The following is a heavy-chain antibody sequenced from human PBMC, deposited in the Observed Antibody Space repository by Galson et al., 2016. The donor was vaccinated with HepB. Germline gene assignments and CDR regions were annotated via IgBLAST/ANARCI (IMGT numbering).Heavy chain of an antibody. CDR3: AKVFGVGFWSGYDY. J-gene: IGHJ4*02. V-gene: IGHV3-23*01. Sequence: SLRLSCAASGFTLSSYAMTWVRQAPGKGLEWVSAISGSGGRTYYADSVKGRFTMSRDNSKNTLYLQMNSLRAEDTAVYYCAKVFGVGFWSGYDYWGQGTLVTVSS. CDR2: ISGSGGRT. CDR1: GFTLSSYA. D-gene: IGHD3-3*01.